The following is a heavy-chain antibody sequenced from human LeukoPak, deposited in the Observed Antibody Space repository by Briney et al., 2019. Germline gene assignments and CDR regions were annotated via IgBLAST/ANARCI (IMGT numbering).Heavy chain of an antibody. D-gene: IGHD5-12*01. Sequence: ASVKVSCKASGYTFTSYGISWVRQAPGQGLEWMGWISAYNGNTNYAQKLQGRVTMTTDTSTSTAYMELRSLRSDDTAVYYCARDLAKWSGYHYDGFDYWGQGTLVTVSS. J-gene: IGHJ4*02. CDR3: ARDLAKWSGYHYDGFDY. CDR1: GYTFTSYG. V-gene: IGHV1-18*01. CDR2: ISAYNGNT.